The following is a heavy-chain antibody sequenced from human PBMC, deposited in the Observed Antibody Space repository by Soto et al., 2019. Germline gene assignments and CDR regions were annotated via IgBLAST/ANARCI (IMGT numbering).Heavy chain of an antibody. Sequence: ASVKVSCKASGYTFTGYYMHWVRQAPGQGLEWMGWINPNSGGTNYAQKFQGRVTMTRDTSISTDYMELSRLRSGDTAVYYCARELVQGHYYGMDVWGHGTTVTVSS. V-gene: IGHV1-2*02. CDR2: INPNSGGT. CDR3: ARELVQGHYYGMDV. J-gene: IGHJ6*02. CDR1: GYTFTGYY.